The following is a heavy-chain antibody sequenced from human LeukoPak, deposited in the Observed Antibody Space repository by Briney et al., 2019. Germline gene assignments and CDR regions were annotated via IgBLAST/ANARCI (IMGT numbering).Heavy chain of an antibody. D-gene: IGHD3-22*01. J-gene: IGHJ4*02. V-gene: IGHV1-18*01. CDR3: ARDRRYYDSSGYIRGFDY. Sequence: ASVKVSCKASGYTFTSYGISWVRQAPGQGLEWMGWISAYNGNTNYAQKLQGRVTMTTDTSTSTAYMELRSLRSDDTAVYYCARDRRYYDSSGYIRGFDYWGQGTLVTVSS. CDR1: GYTFTSYG. CDR2: ISAYNGNT.